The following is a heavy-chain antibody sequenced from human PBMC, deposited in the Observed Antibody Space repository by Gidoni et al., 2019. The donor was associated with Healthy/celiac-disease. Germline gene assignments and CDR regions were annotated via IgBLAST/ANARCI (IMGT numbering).Heavy chain of an antibody. D-gene: IGHD3-22*01. CDR3: TTGPEGLYDSSGYSVPLLDY. CDR1: GFTFSNAW. J-gene: IGHJ4*02. V-gene: IGHV3-15*01. CDR2: IKSKTDGGTT. Sequence: EVQLVESGGGLVKPGGSLRLSCAASGFTFSNAWMSWVRQAPGKGLEWVGRIKSKTDGGTTDYAAPVKGRFTISRDDSKNTLYLQMNSLKTEDTAVYYCTTGPEGLYDSSGYSVPLLDYWGQGTLVTVSS.